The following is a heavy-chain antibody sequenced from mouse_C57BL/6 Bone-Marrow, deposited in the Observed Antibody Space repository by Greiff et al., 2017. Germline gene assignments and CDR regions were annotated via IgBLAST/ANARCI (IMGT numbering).Heavy chain of an antibody. CDR3: ARNDYDVYFDY. D-gene: IGHD2-4*01. CDR1: GFTFSDYG. Sequence: EVKVVESGGGLVKPGGSLKLSCAASGFTFSDYGMHWVRQAPEKGLEWVAYISSGSSTIYYADTVKGRFTISRDNAKNTLFLQMTSLRSEDTAMYYCARNDYDVYFDYWGQGTTLTVSS. V-gene: IGHV5-17*01. J-gene: IGHJ2*01. CDR2: ISSGSSTI.